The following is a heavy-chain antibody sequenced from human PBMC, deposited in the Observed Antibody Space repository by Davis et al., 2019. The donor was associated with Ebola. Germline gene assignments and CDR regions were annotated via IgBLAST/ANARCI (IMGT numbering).Heavy chain of an antibody. J-gene: IGHJ6*02. CDR1: GFTFDDYG. V-gene: IGHV3-20*04. D-gene: IGHD2-2*01. CDR2: INWNGGST. Sequence: GGSLRLSCAASGFTFDDYGMSWVRQAPGKGLEWVSGINWNGGSTGYADSVRGRFTISRDNSKNTLYLQMNSLRAEDTAVYYCARVMKRSGYQPAKGYYYYGMDVWGQGTTVTVSS. CDR3: ARVMKRSGYQPAKGYYYYGMDV.